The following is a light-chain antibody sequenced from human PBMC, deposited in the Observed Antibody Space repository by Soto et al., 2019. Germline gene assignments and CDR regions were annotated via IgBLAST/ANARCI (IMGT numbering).Light chain of an antibody. CDR1: RNIRTY. CDR3: QQTYSTLNS. CDR2: TAS. V-gene: IGKV1-39*01. Sequence: DIQVTQSPSSLSASVGDRVTITCRASRNIRTYLTWYQQRPGKPPKLLIHTASTLQSGVPSRFSGSGSGTDFTLTISSLQPEDFATYYCQQTYSTLNSFGQGTKLEIK. J-gene: IGKJ2*03.